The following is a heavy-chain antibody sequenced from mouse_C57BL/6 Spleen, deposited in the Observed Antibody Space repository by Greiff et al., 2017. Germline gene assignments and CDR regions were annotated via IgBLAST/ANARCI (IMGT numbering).Heavy chain of an antibody. CDR3: ARGERYFDY. CDR1: GYSITSGYY. Sequence: VQLQQSGPGLVKPSQSLSLTCSVTGYSITSGYYWNWIRQFPGNKLEWMGYISYDGSNNYNPSLKNRISITRDTSKNQFFLKLNSVTTEDTATYYCARGERYFDYWGQGTTLTVSS. J-gene: IGHJ2*01. CDR2: ISYDGSN. V-gene: IGHV3-6*01.